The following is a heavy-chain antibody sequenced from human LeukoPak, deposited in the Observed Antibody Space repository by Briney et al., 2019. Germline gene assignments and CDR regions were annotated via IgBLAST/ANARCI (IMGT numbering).Heavy chain of an antibody. CDR3: ARTEREPHYFDY. CDR2: ISYDGDNK. V-gene: IGHV3-30-3*01. J-gene: IGHJ4*02. CDR1: GFTFSSYA. Sequence: GRSLRLSCAASGFTFSSYAVHWVRQAPGKGLDWMAVISYDGDNKYYADSVKGRFTISRDNSKNTLYLQMNSLRAEDTAVYYCARTEREPHYFDYWGQGTLVTVSS. D-gene: IGHD1-1*01.